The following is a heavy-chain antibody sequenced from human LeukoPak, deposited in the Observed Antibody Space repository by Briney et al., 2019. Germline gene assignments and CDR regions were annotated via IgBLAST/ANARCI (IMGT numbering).Heavy chain of an antibody. J-gene: IGHJ6*02. D-gene: IGHD4-23*01. CDR1: GGSFSGYY. V-gene: IGHV4-34*01. CDR3: ARGAVAPAYSTMDV. CDR2: INHSGST. Sequence: PSETLSLTCAVYGGSFSGYYWSWIRQPPGKGLEWIGEINHSGSTNYNPSLKSRVTISVDTSKNQFSLQLNSVTPEDTAVYFCARGAVAPAYSTMDVWGQGTTVTVSS.